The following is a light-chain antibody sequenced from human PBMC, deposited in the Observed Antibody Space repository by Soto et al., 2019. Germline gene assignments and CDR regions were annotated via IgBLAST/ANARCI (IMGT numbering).Light chain of an antibody. J-gene: IGKJ2*01. Sequence: EIVLTQSPGTLSLSPGERATLSFRASQSVNNKYLAWYQQKPGQAPRLLIYGASSRATGIPDRFSGSGSGTDFTLTISRLEPEYFAVYYCQQYGSSQYTFGQGTKLEI. CDR1: QSVNNKY. CDR2: GAS. CDR3: QQYGSSQYT. V-gene: IGKV3-20*01.